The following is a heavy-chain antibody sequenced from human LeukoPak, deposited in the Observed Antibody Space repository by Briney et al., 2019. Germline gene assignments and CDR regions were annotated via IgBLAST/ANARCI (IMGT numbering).Heavy chain of an antibody. CDR3: ASMYYYDSSGYLSEFDY. D-gene: IGHD3-22*01. Sequence: GGSLRLSCAASGFTFDDYAMHWVRQAPGKGLEWVAVISYDGSNKYYADSVKGRFTISRDNSKNTLYLQMNSLRAEDTAVYYCASMYYYDSSGYLSEFDYWGQGTLVTVSS. V-gene: IGHV3-30-3*01. J-gene: IGHJ4*02. CDR1: GFTFDDYA. CDR2: ISYDGSNK.